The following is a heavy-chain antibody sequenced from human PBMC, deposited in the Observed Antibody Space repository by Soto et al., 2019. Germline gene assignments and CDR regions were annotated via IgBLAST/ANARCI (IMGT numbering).Heavy chain of an antibody. CDR3: AQGTRRFTMS. V-gene: IGHV3-23*01. J-gene: IGHJ4*02. CDR2: ITADGAAT. D-gene: IGHD3-10*02. CDR1: GLTFSSHA. Sequence: PGGSLRLSCAASGLTFSSHAMSWVRQAPEKGLEWVSAITADGAATYYSDSVKGRFTISRDNSKNTVFLQLNSLRAEDTALYFCAQGTRRFTMSWGLGTLVTVSS.